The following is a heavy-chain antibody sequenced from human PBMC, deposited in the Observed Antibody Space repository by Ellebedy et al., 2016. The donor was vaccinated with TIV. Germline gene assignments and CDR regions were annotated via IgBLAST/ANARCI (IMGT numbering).Heavy chain of an antibody. CDR2: IIPVLETP. CDR1: GGSFSSYV. D-gene: IGHD1-26*01. J-gene: IGHJ1*01. Sequence: AASVKVSCKASGGSFSSYVISWVRQAPGQGLEWMGGIIPVLETPNYAQKFQGRLTVSPDKSTNTAYMELSSLTSEDTAVYYCAADLASVGQWGQGTLVIVSS. V-gene: IGHV1-69*10. CDR3: AADLASVGQ.